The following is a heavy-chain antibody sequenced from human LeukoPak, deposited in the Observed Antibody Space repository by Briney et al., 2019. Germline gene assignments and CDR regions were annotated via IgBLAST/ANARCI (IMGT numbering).Heavy chain of an antibody. CDR3: AKDLRIRAGVPDY. Sequence: PGGSLRLSCAASGFTFSTYAMSWVRQAPGQGLEWDSTISSGGGFTYYSDSAKGRFTISRDSSKNTLCLQMNSLRAEDTAVYYCAKDLRIRAGVPDYWGQGTLVTVSS. J-gene: IGHJ4*02. CDR2: ISSGGGFT. V-gene: IGHV3-23*01. CDR1: GFTFSTYA. D-gene: IGHD2-8*01.